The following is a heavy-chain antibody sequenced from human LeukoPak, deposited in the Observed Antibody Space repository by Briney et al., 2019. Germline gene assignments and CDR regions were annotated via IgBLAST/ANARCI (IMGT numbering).Heavy chain of an antibody. CDR1: GYTFTSYD. CDR3: ARGRGYCSGGSCSKWDWFDP. Sequence: ASVKVSCKASGYTFTSYDINWVRQATGQGLEWMGWMNPNSGNTGYAQKFQGIVTMTRNTSISTAYMELSSLRSEDTAVYYCARGRGYCSGGSCSKWDWFDPWGQGTLVTVSS. J-gene: IGHJ5*02. V-gene: IGHV1-8*01. D-gene: IGHD2-15*01. CDR2: MNPNSGNT.